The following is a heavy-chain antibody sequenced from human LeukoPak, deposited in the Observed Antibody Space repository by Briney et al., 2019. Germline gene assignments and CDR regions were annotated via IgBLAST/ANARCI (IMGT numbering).Heavy chain of an antibody. CDR2: IYTSGST. CDR3: ARAAAAGTFWFVP. Sequence: PSETLSLTCTVSGGSISSYYWSWIRQPPGKGLEWIGYIYTSGSTNYNPSLKSRVTISVDTSKNQFSLKLSSVTAADTAVYYCARAAAAGTFWFVPWGQGTLVSVSS. J-gene: IGHJ5*02. CDR1: GGSISSYY. D-gene: IGHD6-13*01. V-gene: IGHV4-4*09.